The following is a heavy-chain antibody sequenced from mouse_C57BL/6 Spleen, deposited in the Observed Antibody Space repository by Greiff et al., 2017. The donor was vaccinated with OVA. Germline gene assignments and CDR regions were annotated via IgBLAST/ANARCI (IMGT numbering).Heavy chain of an antibody. D-gene: IGHD2-5*01. J-gene: IGHJ3*01. Sequence: QVQLQQSGAELVRPGSSVKLSCKASGYTFTSYWMHWVKQRPIQGLEWIGNIDPSDSETHYNQKFKDKATLTVDKSSSTAYMQLSSLTSEDSAVYYCARSGYSNYEGWFAYWGQGTLVTVSA. CDR1: GYTFTSYW. CDR3: ARSGYSNYEGWFAY. V-gene: IGHV1-52*01. CDR2: IDPSDSET.